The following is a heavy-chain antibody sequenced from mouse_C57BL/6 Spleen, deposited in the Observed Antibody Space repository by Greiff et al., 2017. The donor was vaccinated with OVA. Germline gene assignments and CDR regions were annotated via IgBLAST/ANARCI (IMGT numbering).Heavy chain of an antibody. J-gene: IGHJ2*01. D-gene: IGHD2-2*01. CDR2: IDPETGGT. V-gene: IGHV1-15*01. CDR1: GYTFTDYE. Sequence: QVQLQHSGAELVRPGASVTLSCKASGYTFTDYEMHWVKQTPVHGLEWIGAIDPETGGTAYNQKFKGKAILTADKSSSTAYMELRSLTSEDSAVYYCTREADSTMVTTGDYWGQGTTLTVSS. CDR3: TREADSTMVTTGDY.